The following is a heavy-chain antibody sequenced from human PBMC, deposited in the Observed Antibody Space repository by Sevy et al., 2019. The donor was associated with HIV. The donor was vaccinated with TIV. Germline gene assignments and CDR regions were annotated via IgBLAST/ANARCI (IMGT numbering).Heavy chain of an antibody. CDR1: GYTFTSYD. Sequence: ASVKVSCKDSGYTFTSYDINWARQATGQGLEWMGWMNPNSGGRGYAQKFQGRVTMTRDTSISTAYMELSSLRSEDTAVYYCARGYYYDGNGDDAFDIWGQGTMVTVSS. D-gene: IGHD3-22*01. CDR2: MNPNSGGR. V-gene: IGHV1-8*01. CDR3: ARGYYYDGNGDDAFDI. J-gene: IGHJ3*02.